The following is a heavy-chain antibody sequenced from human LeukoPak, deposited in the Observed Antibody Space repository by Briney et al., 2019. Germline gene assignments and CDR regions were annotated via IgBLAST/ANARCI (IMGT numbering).Heavy chain of an antibody. D-gene: IGHD4-17*01. CDR1: GFTFDDYS. V-gene: IGHV3-43*01. CDR2: ISWDGFST. J-gene: IGHJ5*02. Sequence: GGSLRLSCAASGFTFDDYSMHWVRQVPGRGLEWVSLISWDGFSTYYADSVKGRFTISRDNSKNSLYLQMNSLRTEDTALYYCAKELLRTAIGNWFDPWGQGTLVTVSS. CDR3: AKELLRTAIGNWFDP.